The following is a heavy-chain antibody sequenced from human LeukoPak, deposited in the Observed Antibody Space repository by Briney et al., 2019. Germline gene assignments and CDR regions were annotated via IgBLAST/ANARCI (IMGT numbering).Heavy chain of an antibody. D-gene: IGHD3-22*01. Sequence: SCPTLVNPTQTLRLTCTFSGFSLSTSGVGVGWIRQPPGKALEWLGIIYWNDNKRYSPSLKSRLTITKDTSNQVVLTMTNMDLVDTATYYCARHYYYRGEDSYYMDVWGKGTTVTISS. CDR1: GFSLSTSGVG. CDR2: IYWNDNK. J-gene: IGHJ6*03. V-gene: IGHV2-5*01. CDR3: ARHYYYRGEDSYYMDV.